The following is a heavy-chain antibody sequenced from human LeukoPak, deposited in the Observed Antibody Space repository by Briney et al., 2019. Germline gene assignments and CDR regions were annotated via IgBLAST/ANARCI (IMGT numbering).Heavy chain of an antibody. J-gene: IGHJ3*02. CDR3: ASGYSYGTSHAFDI. CDR2: ISAYNGNT. Sequence: ASVKVSCKASGYTFTSYGISWVRQAPRQGLEWMGWISAYNGNTNYAQKLQGRVTMTTDTSTSTAYMELRSLRSDDTAVYYCASGYSYGTSHAFDIWGQGTMVTVSS. V-gene: IGHV1-18*01. D-gene: IGHD5-18*01. CDR1: GYTFTSYG.